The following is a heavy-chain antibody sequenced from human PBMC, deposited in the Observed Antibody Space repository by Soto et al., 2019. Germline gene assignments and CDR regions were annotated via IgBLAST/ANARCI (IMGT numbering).Heavy chain of an antibody. J-gene: IGHJ5*02. CDR1: AFTFGAHA. CDR3: TKTWFGDPLDP. Sequence: EVQLLESGGGLVQPGGSLRLSCAASAFTFGAHAMSWVRQAPGKGLEWVSSISKTADNIYYADSVKGRFTVSRDNSKNTLYLQMNSLRADDTAIYYCTKTWFGDPLDPWGQGTLVIVSS. CDR2: ISKTADNI. V-gene: IGHV3-23*01. D-gene: IGHD3-10*01.